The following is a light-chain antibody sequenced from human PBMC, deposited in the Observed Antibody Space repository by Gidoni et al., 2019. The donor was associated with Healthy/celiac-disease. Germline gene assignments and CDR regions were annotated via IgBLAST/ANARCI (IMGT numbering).Light chain of an antibody. CDR1: QDISNY. V-gene: IGKV1-33*01. CDR3: QQYDNLLLT. J-gene: IGKJ4*01. CDR2: DAS. Sequence: DIQMTQSQSSLSASVGDRVTITCQASQDISNYLNWYQQKPGKAPKLLIYDASNLETGVPSRFSGSGSGTDFTFTISSLQAEDIATYYCQQYDNLLLTFGGGTKVEIK.